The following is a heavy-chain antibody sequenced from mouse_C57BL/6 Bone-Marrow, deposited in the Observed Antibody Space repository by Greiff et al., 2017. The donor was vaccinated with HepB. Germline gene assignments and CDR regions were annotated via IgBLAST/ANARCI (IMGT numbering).Heavy chain of an antibody. J-gene: IGHJ2*01. CDR2: IDPNSGGT. CDR3: ARRDDGYSLFDY. CDR1: GYTFTSYW. Sequence: QQSCKASGYTFTSYWMHWVKQRPGRGLEWIGRIDPNSGGTKYNEKFKSKATLTVDKPSSTAYMQLSSLTSEDSAVYYCARRDDGYSLFDYWGQGTTLTVSS. D-gene: IGHD2-3*01. V-gene: IGHV1-72*01.